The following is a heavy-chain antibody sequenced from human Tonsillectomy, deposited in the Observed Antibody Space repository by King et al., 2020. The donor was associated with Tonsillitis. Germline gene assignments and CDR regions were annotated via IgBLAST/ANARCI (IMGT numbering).Heavy chain of an antibody. CDR2: IIPMYGPL. CDR1: GGTFSSHV. V-gene: IGHV1-69*01. D-gene: IGHD5-24*01. J-gene: IGHJ6*03. Sequence: VQLVESGAEVKRPGSSVKVSCKSSGGTFSSHVFSWVRQAPGQGLEWMGGIIPMYGPLTYAQNFRGRVTITADASTSTAYLELSSLRPEDTAVYYCSLLEDYYMDVWGTGTTVTVSS. CDR3: SLLEDYYMDV.